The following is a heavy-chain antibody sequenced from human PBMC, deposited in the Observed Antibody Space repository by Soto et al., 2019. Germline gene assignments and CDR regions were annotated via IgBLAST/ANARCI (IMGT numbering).Heavy chain of an antibody. CDR1: GLAKTCYS. CDR3: ARDHCSGGSCYTQFFDN. D-gene: IGHD2-15*01. CDR2: IHAGNGNT. V-gene: IGHV1-3*01. J-gene: IGHJ4*02. Sequence: GASAKPTSEDRGLAKTCYSMRSAHHEPEQRLEWMGWIHAGNGNTKYSQKFQGRVTITRDTSASTAYMELSSLRSEDTAVYYCARDHCSGGSCYTQFFDNWGQGTLVTVSS.